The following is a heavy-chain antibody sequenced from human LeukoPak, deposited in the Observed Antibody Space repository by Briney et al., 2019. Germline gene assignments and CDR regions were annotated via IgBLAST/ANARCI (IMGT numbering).Heavy chain of an antibody. D-gene: IGHD6-6*01. CDR3: ARYSSSSSFLDY. V-gene: IGHV4-34*01. Sequence: ETLSLTCAVYGGSFSGYYWSWIRQPPGKGLEWIGEINHSGSTNYNPSLKSRVTISVDTSKNQFSLKLSSVTAADTAVYYCARYSSSSSFLDYWGQGTLVTVSS. CDR2: INHSGST. CDR1: GGSFSGYY. J-gene: IGHJ4*02.